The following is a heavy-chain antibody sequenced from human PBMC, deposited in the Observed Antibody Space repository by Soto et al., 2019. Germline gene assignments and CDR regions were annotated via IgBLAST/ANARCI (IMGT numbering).Heavy chain of an antibody. V-gene: IGHV4-4*02. J-gene: IGHJ5*02. D-gene: IGHD3-22*01. CDR3: ARTAKLYYYDTTGLPFDP. CDR1: GYTISSTRW. CDR2: IYHLGRT. Sequence: QVHLKESGPGLVKPSGTLSLTCTVSGYTISSTRWWSWVRLSPGKGLEWIGEIYHLGRTNYNPSRKSRVALSIDKSNNQFSLTLTAVTAADTAVYFCARTAKLYYYDTTGLPFDPWGTGRLVTVSS.